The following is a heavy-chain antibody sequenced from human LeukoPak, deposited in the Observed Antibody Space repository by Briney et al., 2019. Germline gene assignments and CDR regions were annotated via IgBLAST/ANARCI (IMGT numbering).Heavy chain of an antibody. D-gene: IGHD5-18*01. Sequence: GGSLRLSCAASGFTFSSYSMNWVRQAPGKGLEWVSSIISSGTYIYYANSVKGRFTISRDNARNSLSLQMNSLRAEDTAVYYCARYSPIFDYWGQGTLVTVSS. V-gene: IGHV3-21*01. J-gene: IGHJ4*02. CDR1: GFTFSSYS. CDR3: ARYSPIFDY. CDR2: IISSGTYI.